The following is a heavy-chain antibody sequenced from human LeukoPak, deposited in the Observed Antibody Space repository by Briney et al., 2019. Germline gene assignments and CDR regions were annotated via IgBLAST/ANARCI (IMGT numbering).Heavy chain of an antibody. Sequence: GASVKVSCKASGYTFTSHGISWVRQAPGQGLEWMGWISAYNGNTNYAQKLQGRVTMTTDTSTTTAYMELRSLRSDDAAVYYCARGGIAVAGTSDYYYYGMDVWGQGTTVTVSS. V-gene: IGHV1-18*01. J-gene: IGHJ6*02. CDR1: GYTFTSHG. CDR2: ISAYNGNT. D-gene: IGHD6-19*01. CDR3: ARGGIAVAGTSDYYYYGMDV.